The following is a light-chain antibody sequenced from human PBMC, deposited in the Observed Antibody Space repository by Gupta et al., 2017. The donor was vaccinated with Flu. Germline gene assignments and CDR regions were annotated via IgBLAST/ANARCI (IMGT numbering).Light chain of an antibody. V-gene: IGKV1-33*01. J-gene: IGKJ4*01. Sequence: DIQMTQSPSSLSASVGDRVTISCKASQDIRNHLNWYQQKPGKAPKLLMYDASNLETGVPSRFSGSGSGTDFTFTISSLQPEDIAAYYCQQYDNLPRTFGGGTKVEIK. CDR1: QDIRNH. CDR2: DAS. CDR3: QQYDNLPRT.